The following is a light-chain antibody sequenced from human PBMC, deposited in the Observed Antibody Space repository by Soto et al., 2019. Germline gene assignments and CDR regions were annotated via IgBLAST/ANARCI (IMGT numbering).Light chain of an antibody. CDR2: EVS. CDR1: SSDVGGYNY. V-gene: IGLV2-14*01. CDR3: CSNTDSTIWV. J-gene: IGLJ3*02. Sequence: QSALTQPASVSGSPGQSITISCTGTSSDVGGYNYVSWYQQHPGKAPKLMIYEVSNRPSGVSNRFSGSTSGNTASLTISGLQAEDEADYYCCSNTDSTIWVFGGGTQLTVL.